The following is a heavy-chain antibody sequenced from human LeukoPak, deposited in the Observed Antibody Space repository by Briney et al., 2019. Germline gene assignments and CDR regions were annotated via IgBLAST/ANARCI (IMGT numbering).Heavy chain of an antibody. Sequence: GASVKVSCKASGYTFTSYAMNWVRQAPGQGLEWMGWINPNSGGTNYAQKFQGRVTMTRDTSISTAYMELSRLRSDDTAVYYCARGRIARPAFDYWGQGTLVTVSS. D-gene: IGHD6-6*01. CDR1: GYTFTSYA. V-gene: IGHV1-2*02. J-gene: IGHJ4*02. CDR2: INPNSGGT. CDR3: ARGRIARPAFDY.